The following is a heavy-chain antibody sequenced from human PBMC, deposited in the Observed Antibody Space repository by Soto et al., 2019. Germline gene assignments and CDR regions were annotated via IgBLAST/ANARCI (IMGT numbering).Heavy chain of an antibody. Sequence: EVHLLQSGGGLGQPGGSLRLSCGVSGGIFSDYAMSWVRQAPGKGLEWVSGISGSGGSTYYAASVKGRFTISRDNSNNTLFLQMSGLRADDAAVYYCVKRKWDYTGSAFDIWGQGTMVTVSS. J-gene: IGHJ3*02. CDR1: GGIFSDYA. V-gene: IGHV3-23*01. CDR3: VKRKWDYTGSAFDI. CDR2: ISGSGGST. D-gene: IGHD1-1*01.